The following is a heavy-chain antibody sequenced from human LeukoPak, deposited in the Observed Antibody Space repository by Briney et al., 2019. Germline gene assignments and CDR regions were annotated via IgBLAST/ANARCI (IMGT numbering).Heavy chain of an antibody. CDR2: IYTSGST. CDR1: GGSISSYY. J-gene: IGHJ3*01. Sequence: SGTLSLTCTVSGGSISSYYWSWIRQPAGKGLEWIGRIYTSGSTNYNPSLKSRVTMSVDTSKNQFSLKLSSVTAADTAVYYCARIIVGATWKAFDVWGQGTMVTVSS. V-gene: IGHV4-4*07. D-gene: IGHD1-26*01. CDR3: ARIIVGATWKAFDV.